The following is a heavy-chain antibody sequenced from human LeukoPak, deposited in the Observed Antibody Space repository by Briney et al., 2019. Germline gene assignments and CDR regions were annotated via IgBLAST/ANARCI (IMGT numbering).Heavy chain of an antibody. CDR1: GYTFTSYG. D-gene: IGHD3-16*01. Sequence: ASVKVSCKASGYTFTSYGISWVRQAPGQGLEWMGWISAYNGNTNYAQKFQGRVTITAEKSTNTAHMELSRLESGDTAVYYCTRGGVYAPDPSSYHGDAFDIWGKGKEVIVSS. CDR2: ISAYNGNT. CDR3: TRGGVYAPDPSSYHGDAFDI. J-gene: IGHJ3*02. V-gene: IGHV1-18*01.